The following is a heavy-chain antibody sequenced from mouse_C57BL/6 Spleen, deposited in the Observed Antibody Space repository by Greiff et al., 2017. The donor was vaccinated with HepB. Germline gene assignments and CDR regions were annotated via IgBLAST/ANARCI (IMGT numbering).Heavy chain of an antibody. J-gene: IGHJ2*01. CDR3: ARGAYGNYDY. Sequence: VQLQQSDAELVKPGASVKISCKVSGYTFTDYTIHWMKQRPEQGLEWIGYIYPRDGSTNYNEKFKDKATLTADKSSSTAYMQLNSLTSEDSAVYLCARGAYGNYDYWGQGTTLTVSS. CDR2: IYPRDGST. CDR1: GYTFTDYT. V-gene: IGHV1-78*01. D-gene: IGHD2-1*01.